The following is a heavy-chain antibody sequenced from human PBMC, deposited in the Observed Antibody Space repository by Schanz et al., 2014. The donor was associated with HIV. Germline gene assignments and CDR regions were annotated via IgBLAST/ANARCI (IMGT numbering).Heavy chain of an antibody. CDR2: TSYDGTKK. D-gene: IGHD3-22*01. V-gene: IGHV3-30*18. Sequence: QVQLVEYGGGVVQPGRSLRLSCVTSGFSFSDYDIHWVRRAPGKGLQWVAVTSYDGTKKHYADSVKGRFTISRDNSKNTLYLQVKSLRAEDTAMYYCAKDRNHYDSRYLGKGNYYYYFRMDVWGQGTTVTVS. J-gene: IGHJ6*02. CDR1: GFSFSDYD. CDR3: AKDRNHYDSRYLGKGNYYYYFRMDV.